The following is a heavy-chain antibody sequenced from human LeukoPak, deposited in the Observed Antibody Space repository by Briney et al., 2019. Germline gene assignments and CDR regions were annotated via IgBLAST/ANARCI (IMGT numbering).Heavy chain of an antibody. V-gene: IGHV4-61*05. Sequence: PSETLSLTCTVSGGSISSSSYYWSWIRQPPGKGLEWIGYIYYSGSTNYNPSLKSRVTISVDTSKNQFSLKLSSVTAADTAVYYCARQEFGYCSSTSCYASWFDPWGQGTLVTVSS. J-gene: IGHJ5*02. CDR3: ARQEFGYCSSTSCYASWFDP. CDR2: IYYSGST. D-gene: IGHD2-2*03. CDR1: GGSISSSSYY.